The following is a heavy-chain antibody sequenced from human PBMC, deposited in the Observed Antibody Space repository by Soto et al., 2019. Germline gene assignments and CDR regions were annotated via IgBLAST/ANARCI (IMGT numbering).Heavy chain of an antibody. D-gene: IGHD3-22*01. CDR2: IYYSGST. V-gene: IGHV4-39*01. J-gene: IGHJ4*02. Sequence: PSETLSLTCTVSGGSISSSSYYWGWIRQPPGKGLEWIGSIYYSGSTYYNPSLKSRVTISVDTSKNQFSLKLSSVTAADTAVYYCARHYYDSSGYYWPFNYWGQGTLVTSPQ. CDR1: GGSISSSSYY. CDR3: ARHYYDSSGYYWPFNY.